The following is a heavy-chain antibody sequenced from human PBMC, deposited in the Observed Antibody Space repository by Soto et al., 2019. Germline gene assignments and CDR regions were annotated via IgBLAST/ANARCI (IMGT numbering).Heavy chain of an antibody. CDR1: GGSLSSYY. CDR2: IYYSGST. D-gene: IGHD6-13*01. J-gene: IGHJ1*01. Sequence: PSETLSLTCPVSGGSLSSYYWSLIRPPPGKGLEWIGYIYYSGSTNYNPSLKSRVTISVDTSKNQFSLKLSSVTAADTAVYYCARVAAAAGSFLYFQHWGQGTLVTVSS. V-gene: IGHV4-59*01. CDR3: ARVAAAAGSFLYFQH.